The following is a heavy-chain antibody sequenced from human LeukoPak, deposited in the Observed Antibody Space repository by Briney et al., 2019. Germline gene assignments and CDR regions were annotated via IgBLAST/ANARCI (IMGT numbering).Heavy chain of an antibody. CDR2: ISSGGNYI. CDR1: GFTFSNYN. J-gene: IGHJ4*02. V-gene: IGHV3-21*06. Sequence: GVSLRLSCAASGFTFSNYNMNWVRQAPGKGLEWVSSISSGGNYIYYADSVKGRFTISRDNAKNSLYLQMNSLRADDAAVYYCARYLRLWGQGTLVTVSS. CDR3: ARYLRL.